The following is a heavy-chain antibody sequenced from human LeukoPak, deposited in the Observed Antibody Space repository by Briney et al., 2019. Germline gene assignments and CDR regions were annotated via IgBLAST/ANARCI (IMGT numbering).Heavy chain of an antibody. D-gene: IGHD3-10*01. CDR1: GYSFTTYW. CDR2: IDPSDSYT. CDR3: ARHLYGSVTYNVDY. J-gene: IGHJ4*02. V-gene: IGHV5-10-1*01. Sequence: KHGESLKISCKGSGYSFTTYWITWVRQMPGKGLEWMGTIDPSDSYTNYSPSFQGHVSISVDKSISTAYLQWGGLKASDTAMYYCARHLYGSVTYNVDYWGQGTLVTVSS.